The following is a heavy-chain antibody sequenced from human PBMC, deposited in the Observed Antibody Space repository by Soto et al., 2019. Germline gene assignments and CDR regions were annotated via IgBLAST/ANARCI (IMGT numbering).Heavy chain of an antibody. CDR3: AHRPRIAARRSMDNWFDP. CDR2: IYWDDDK. V-gene: IGHV2-5*02. D-gene: IGHD6-6*01. J-gene: IGHJ5*02. Sequence: QITLKESGPTLVKPTQTLTLTCTFSGFSLSTSGVGVGWIRQPPGKALEWLALIYWDDDKRYSPSLKSRLTITKRTSKTQVRLTMTITDPGDTPTYYCAHRPRIAARRSMDNWFDPWGQGPLVTVSS. CDR1: GFSLSTSGVG.